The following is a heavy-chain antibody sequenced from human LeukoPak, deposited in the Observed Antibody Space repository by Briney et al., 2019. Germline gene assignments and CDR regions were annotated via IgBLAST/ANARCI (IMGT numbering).Heavy chain of an antibody. D-gene: IGHD2-2*01. CDR3: TRAVSSNHPPDS. Sequence: PGGSLRLPCAASGFTVSTNYMSWVRQAPGKGLEWVSLIYSGGSTYYADSVKGRFTISRDNSKNTLYFQMNSLRAEDTAVYYCTRAVSSNHPPDSWGQGTPVTVSS. CDR2: IYSGGST. J-gene: IGHJ4*02. CDR1: GFTVSTNY. V-gene: IGHV3-53*01.